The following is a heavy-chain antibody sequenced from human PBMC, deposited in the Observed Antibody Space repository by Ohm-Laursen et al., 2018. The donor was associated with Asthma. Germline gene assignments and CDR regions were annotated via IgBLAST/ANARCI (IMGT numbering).Heavy chain of an antibody. D-gene: IGHD4-17*01. CDR1: GGSISSYY. CDR2: IYYSGST. CDR3: ARIRNDYGDYEFDY. J-gene: IGHJ4*02. V-gene: IGHV4-59*01. Sequence: SETLSLTCTVSGGSISSYYWSWIRQPPGKRLEWIGYIYYSGSTNYNPSLKSRVTISVDTSKNQFSLKLSSVTAADTAVYYCARIRNDYGDYEFDYWGQGTLVTVSS.